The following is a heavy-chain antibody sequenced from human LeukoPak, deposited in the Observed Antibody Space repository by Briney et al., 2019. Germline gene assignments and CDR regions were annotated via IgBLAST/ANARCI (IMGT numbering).Heavy chain of an antibody. Sequence: PSETLSLTCTVSGGSISSYYWSWIRQPAGKGLEWIGRIYTSGSTNYNPSLKSRVTMSVDTSKNQFSLKLSSVTAADTAVYYCARLYYYDSSGYPLFDYWGQGTLDTVSS. CDR1: GGSISSYY. V-gene: IGHV4-4*07. CDR2: IYTSGST. D-gene: IGHD3-22*01. J-gene: IGHJ4*02. CDR3: ARLYYYDSSGYPLFDY.